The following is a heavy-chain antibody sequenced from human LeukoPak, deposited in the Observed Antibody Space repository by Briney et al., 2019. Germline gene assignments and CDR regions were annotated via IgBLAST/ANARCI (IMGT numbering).Heavy chain of an antibody. CDR1: GGSFSGYY. CDR3: ARKRWLLLAFDI. V-gene: IGHV4-34*01. D-gene: IGHD5-24*01. Sequence: SETLSLTCAVYGGSFSGYYWSWIRQPPGKGLEWIGEINHSGSTNYNPSLKSRVTISVDTSKNQFSLKLSSVTAADTAVYYCARKRWLLLAFDIWGQGTMVTVSS. CDR2: INHSGST. J-gene: IGHJ3*02.